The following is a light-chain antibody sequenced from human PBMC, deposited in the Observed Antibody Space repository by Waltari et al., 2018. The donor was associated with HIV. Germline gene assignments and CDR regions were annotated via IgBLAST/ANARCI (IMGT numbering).Light chain of an antibody. CDR2: GTS. Sequence: DIQMTQFPSSLSASVGDRVTITCRASQTITSYLNRYQQKPGKAPKLLIYGTSNLQSGVSSRFSGSGSGADFTLTIRSAQPEDFATYYCHQSYSTPYTFGQGTRLEIK. CDR3: HQSYSTPYT. CDR1: QTITSY. J-gene: IGKJ2*01. V-gene: IGKV1-39*01.